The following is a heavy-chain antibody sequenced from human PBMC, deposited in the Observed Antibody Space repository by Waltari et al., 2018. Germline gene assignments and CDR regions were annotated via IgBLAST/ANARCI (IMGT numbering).Heavy chain of an antibody. Sequence: EVQLVQSGAEVKKPGESLKISCKGPGYSFTSYWIGRVRLMPGKGLEWMGIIYPGDSDTRYSPSFQGQVTISADKSISTAYLQWSSLKASDTAMYYCASGQLAPVYYFDYWGQGTLVTVSS. V-gene: IGHV5-51*01. CDR1: GYSFTSYW. J-gene: IGHJ4*02. CDR3: ASGQLAPVYYFDY. CDR2: IYPGDSDT. D-gene: IGHD6-6*01.